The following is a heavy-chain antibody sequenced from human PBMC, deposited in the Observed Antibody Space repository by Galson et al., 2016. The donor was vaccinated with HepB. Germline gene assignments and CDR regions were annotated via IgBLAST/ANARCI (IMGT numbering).Heavy chain of an antibody. J-gene: IGHJ5*02. CDR1: GYTFTSYY. CDR3: ARDFYIHGWTNWFDP. D-gene: IGHD6-19*01. CDR2: INPSGGST. Sequence: SVKVSCKASGYTFTSYYIHWVRQAPGQGLEWMGIINPSGGSTTYAQKFQGRVTMTGETSTSKGYMELSSLRYEDTAVYYCARDFYIHGWTNWFDPWGQGTLVTVSS. V-gene: IGHV1-46*01.